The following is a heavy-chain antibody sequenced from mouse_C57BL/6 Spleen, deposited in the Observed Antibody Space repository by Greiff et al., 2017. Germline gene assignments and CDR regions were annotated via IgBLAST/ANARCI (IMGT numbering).Heavy chain of an antibody. Sequence: QVQLQQPGAELVKPGASVKMSCKASGYTFTSYWITWVKQRPGQGLEWIGDIYPGSGSTNYNEKFKSKATLTVDTSSSTAYMQLSSLTSENSAVYYGATKPAYYDYDWFAYWGQGTLVTVSA. V-gene: IGHV1-55*01. D-gene: IGHD2-4*01. CDR1: GYTFTSYW. CDR2: IYPGSGST. J-gene: IGHJ3*01. CDR3: ATKPAYYDYDWFAY.